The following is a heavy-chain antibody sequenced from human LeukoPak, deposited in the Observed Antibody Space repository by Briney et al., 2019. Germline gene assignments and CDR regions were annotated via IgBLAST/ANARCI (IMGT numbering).Heavy chain of an antibody. D-gene: IGHD4-11*01. CDR1: QPPFSSYA. Sequence: APVKPSCKPSQPPFSSYAISWVRQAAGLGLEWWGGIIPIFGTANYAQRFQGRVTITTDESTSTAYMELSSLRSEDTAVYYCARGRYSNYGTYYYYMDVWGKGTTVTVSS. J-gene: IGHJ6*03. CDR2: IIPIFGTA. V-gene: IGHV1-69*05. CDR3: ARGRYSNYGTYYYYMDV.